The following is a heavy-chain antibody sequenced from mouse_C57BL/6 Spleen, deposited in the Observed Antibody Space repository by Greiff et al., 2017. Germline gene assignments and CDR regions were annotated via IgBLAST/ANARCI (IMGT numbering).Heavy chain of an antibody. CDR2: IRSKSSNYAT. CDR1: GFTFNTYA. Sequence: EVKLMESGGGLVQPKGSLKLSCAASGFTFNTYAMHWVRQAPGKGLEWVARIRSKSSNYATYYADSVKDRFTISRDDSQSMLYLQMNNITTEDTAMYYCVRDPHYGSSYWYFDVWGTGTTVTVSS. V-gene: IGHV10-3*01. J-gene: IGHJ1*03. CDR3: VRDPHYGSSYWYFDV. D-gene: IGHD1-1*01.